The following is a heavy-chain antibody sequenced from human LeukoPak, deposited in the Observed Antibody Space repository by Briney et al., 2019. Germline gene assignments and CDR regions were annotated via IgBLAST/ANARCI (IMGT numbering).Heavy chain of an antibody. CDR1: LYTFTNYG. CDR2: ISAYNGNT. V-gene: IGHV1-18*01. J-gene: IGHJ5*02. D-gene: IGHD2-21*01. Sequence: GASVTVSFMSTLYTFTNYGISGVRPAPGQGGAWMGWISAYNGNTNYAQKLQGRVTMTTDTSTSTAYLELRSLRSDDTAVYYCARDLSGDSFDPWGQGTLVTVSS. CDR3: ARDLSGDSFDP.